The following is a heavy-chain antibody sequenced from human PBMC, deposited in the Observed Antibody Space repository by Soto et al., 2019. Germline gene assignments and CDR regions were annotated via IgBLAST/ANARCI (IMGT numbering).Heavy chain of an antibody. D-gene: IGHD3-22*01. CDR1: GFTFSSYY. V-gene: IGHV3-74*01. CDR3: ARGDGDYYDGNGYLGRH. Sequence: PGGSLRLSCGALGFTFSSYYMHWVRQAPGKGLVWVSRIKSDGSGTYYADSVKGRLTISRDNAKNTLYLQMNSLRVEDTAVYYCARGDGDYYDGNGYLGRHWGQGTLVTVSS. J-gene: IGHJ4*02. CDR2: IKSDGSGT.